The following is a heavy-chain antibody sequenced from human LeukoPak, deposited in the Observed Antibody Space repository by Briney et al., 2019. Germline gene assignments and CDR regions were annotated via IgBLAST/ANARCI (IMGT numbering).Heavy chain of an antibody. D-gene: IGHD6-19*01. CDR2: INAGNGNT. Sequence: GASVKVSCKASGYTFTSYAMHWVRQAPGQRLEWMGWINAGNGNTKYSQKFQGRVTITRDTSASTAYMELSSLRSEDTAVYYCAREGIAVAGTGFGFDYWGQGTLVTVSS. J-gene: IGHJ4*02. CDR1: GYTFTSYA. V-gene: IGHV1-3*01. CDR3: AREGIAVAGTGFGFDY.